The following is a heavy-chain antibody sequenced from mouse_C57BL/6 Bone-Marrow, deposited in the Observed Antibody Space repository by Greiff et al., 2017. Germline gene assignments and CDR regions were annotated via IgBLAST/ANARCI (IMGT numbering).Heavy chain of an antibody. Sequence: QVQLQQPGAELVRPGSSVKLSCKASGYTFTSYWMHWVKQRPIQGLEWIGNIDPSDSETHYNQKFKDKATLTVDTSSSTAYMQLSSLTSEDSAVYYCAREYYGSSSWYFDVWGTGTTVTVSA. D-gene: IGHD1-1*01. CDR2: IDPSDSET. V-gene: IGHV1-52*01. CDR1: GYTFTSYW. CDR3: AREYYGSSSWYFDV. J-gene: IGHJ1*03.